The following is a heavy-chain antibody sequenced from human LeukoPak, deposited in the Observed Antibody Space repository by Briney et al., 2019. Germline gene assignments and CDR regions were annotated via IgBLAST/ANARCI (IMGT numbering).Heavy chain of an antibody. CDR2: ISSSSSYI. Sequence: GGSLRLSCAASGFTFSSYSMNWVRQAPGKGLEWVSSISSSSSYIYYADSVKGRFTISRDNAKNSLYLQMNSLRAEDTAVYYCARNYDILTGLPYFDYWGQGTLVTVSS. D-gene: IGHD3-9*01. J-gene: IGHJ4*02. CDR1: GFTFSSYS. CDR3: ARNYDILTGLPYFDY. V-gene: IGHV3-21*01.